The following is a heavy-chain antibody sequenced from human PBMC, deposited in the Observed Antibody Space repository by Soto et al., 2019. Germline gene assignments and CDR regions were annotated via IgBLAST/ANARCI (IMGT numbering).Heavy chain of an antibody. CDR3: ARESWGDSRYFDL. V-gene: IGHV3-30-3*01. CDR1: GFTFSSYA. D-gene: IGHD2-21*02. J-gene: IGHJ2*01. Sequence: GGSLRLSCAASGFTFSSYAMHWVRQAPGKGLEWVAVISYDGSNKYYADSVKGRFTISRDNSKNTLYLQMNSLRAEDTAVYYCARESWGDSRYFDLWGRGTLVTVSS. CDR2: ISYDGSNK.